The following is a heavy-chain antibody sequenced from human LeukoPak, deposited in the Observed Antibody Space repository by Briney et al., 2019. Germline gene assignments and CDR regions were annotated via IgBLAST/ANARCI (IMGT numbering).Heavy chain of an antibody. CDR2: IVVGSGNT. J-gene: IGHJ5*02. V-gene: IGHV1-58*02. CDR1: GFTFTSSA. Sequence: GASVKVSCKASGFTFTSSAMQWVRQARGQRLEWIGWIVVGSGNTNYAQKFQERVTITRDMSTSTAYMELSSLRSEDTAVYYCAAASAHYDFWSGYPAFNWFDPWGQGTLVTVSS. CDR3: AAASAHYDFWSGYPAFNWFDP. D-gene: IGHD3-3*01.